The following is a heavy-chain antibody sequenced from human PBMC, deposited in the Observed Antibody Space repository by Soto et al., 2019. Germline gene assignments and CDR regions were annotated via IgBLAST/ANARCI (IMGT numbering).Heavy chain of an antibody. J-gene: IGHJ3*01. CDR2: IYFTVNA. D-gene: IGHD1-1*01. V-gene: IGHV4-31*03. Sequence: QVRLQESGPGLVQPSQTLSLTCTVSGASISNGGYFWTWLRHHPGKGLDWIGYIYFTVNAHYNPSLKSRVTISVDTSKSQFSLSLNSVTSADTAVYCCARGDLDVTTAFDSWGQGTMVTVSS. CDR1: GASISNGGYF. CDR3: ARGDLDVTTAFDS.